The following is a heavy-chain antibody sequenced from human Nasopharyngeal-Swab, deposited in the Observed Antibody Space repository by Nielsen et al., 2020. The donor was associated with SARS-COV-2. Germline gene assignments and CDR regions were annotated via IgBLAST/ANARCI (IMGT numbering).Heavy chain of an antibody. CDR3: AKEAPSCGADCRSLSDY. V-gene: IGHV3-23*01. CDR2: INGGGSLT. CDR1: GFTFNTYS. Sequence: GESLKISCAASGFTFNTYSMTWVRQAPGKGLEWVSLINGGGSLTYYADSVKGRFTISRDNSKNTLYLQMNRLKADDTAIYYCAKEAPSCGADCRSLSDYWGRGILVTVSS. J-gene: IGHJ4*02. D-gene: IGHD2-21*02.